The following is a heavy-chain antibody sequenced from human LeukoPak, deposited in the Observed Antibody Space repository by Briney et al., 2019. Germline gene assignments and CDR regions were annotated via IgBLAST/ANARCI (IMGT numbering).Heavy chain of an antibody. V-gene: IGHV3-30*18. D-gene: IGHD3-9*01. CDR2: ISYDGSNK. CDR3: AKPPGILTGYYPFDY. CDR1: GFTFSSYG. Sequence: GGSLRLSCAASGFTFSSYGMHWVRQAPGKGLEWVAVISYDGSNKYYADSVKGRFTTSRDNSKNTLYLQMNSLRAEDTAVYYCAKPPGILTGYYPFDYWGQGTLVTVSS. J-gene: IGHJ4*02.